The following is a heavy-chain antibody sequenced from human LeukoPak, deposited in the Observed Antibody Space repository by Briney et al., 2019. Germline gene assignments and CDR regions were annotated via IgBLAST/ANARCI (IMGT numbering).Heavy chain of an antibody. J-gene: IGHJ4*02. CDR2: IYYSGST. CDR1: GGSISSYY. V-gene: IGHV4-59*01. D-gene: IGHD2-15*01. Sequence: PSETLSHTCTVSGGSISSYYWSWIRQPPGKGLEWIGYIYYSGSTNYNPSLKSRVTISVDTSKNQFSLKLSSVTAADTAVYYCARDTSQYCSGGSCYSGALDYWGQGTLVTVSS. CDR3: ARDTSQYCSGGSCYSGALDY.